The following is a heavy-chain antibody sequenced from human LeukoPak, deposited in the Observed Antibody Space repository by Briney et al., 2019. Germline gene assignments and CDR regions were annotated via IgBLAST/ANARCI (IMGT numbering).Heavy chain of an antibody. Sequence: SETLSLTCAVYGGSLNGYYWSWIRQPPGKGLEWIGEGGNSGGTKFNPSLKSRVTISADTSKNQISLKLNSVTAADTAVYYCAKNGQTRFSFDPWGQGTLVTVSS. CDR2: GGNSGGT. CDR1: GGSLNGYY. V-gene: IGHV4-34*01. D-gene: IGHD2-8*01. CDR3: AKNGQTRFSFDP. J-gene: IGHJ5*02.